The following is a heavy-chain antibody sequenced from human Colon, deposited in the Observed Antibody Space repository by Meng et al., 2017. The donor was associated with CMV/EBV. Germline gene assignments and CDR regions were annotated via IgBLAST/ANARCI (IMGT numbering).Heavy chain of an antibody. CDR1: GVPLSRSP. CDR3: TPLYAFWRGYNVYWFEP. Sequence: ESLSLTCTASGVPLSRSPHYWGWVRQSPGKGLEWVGRVRSKANRYATSYAASLKGRFTLSRDDSKNMAYLQMNSLKTEDTAVYYCTPLYAFWRGYNVYWFEPWGQGTLVTVSS. V-gene: IGHV3-73*01. D-gene: IGHD3-3*01. J-gene: IGHJ5*02. CDR2: VRSKANRYAT.